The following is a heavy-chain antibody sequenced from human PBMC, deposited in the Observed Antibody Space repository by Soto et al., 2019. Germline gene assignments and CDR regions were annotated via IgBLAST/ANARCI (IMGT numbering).Heavy chain of an antibody. CDR3: ARRPGGYDYYFDY. CDR2: FYYIGGP. J-gene: IGHJ4*02. CDR1: GGSISGTRYY. D-gene: IGHD5-12*01. Sequence: SETLSLTCTVSGGSISGTRYYWGWIRQPPGKGLEWLGTFYYIGGPYYNPSLKGRLTISADTSNNQFSLKLSSVTAADTAMYYCARRPGGYDYYFDYWGQGALVTVSS. V-gene: IGHV4-39*01.